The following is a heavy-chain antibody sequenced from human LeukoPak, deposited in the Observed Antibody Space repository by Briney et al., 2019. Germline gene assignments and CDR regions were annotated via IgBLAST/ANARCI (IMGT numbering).Heavy chain of an antibody. J-gene: IGHJ5*02. V-gene: IGHV4-59*01. CDR2: IYYSGST. CDR1: GGSFSGYY. Sequence: SETLSLTCAVYGGSFSGYYWSWIRQPPGKGLEWIGYIYYSGSTNYNPSLKSRVTISVDTSKNQFSLKLSSVTAADTAVYYCARGVTMVRGVINPNWFDPWGQGTLVTVSS. CDR3: ARGVTMVRGVINPNWFDP. D-gene: IGHD3-10*01.